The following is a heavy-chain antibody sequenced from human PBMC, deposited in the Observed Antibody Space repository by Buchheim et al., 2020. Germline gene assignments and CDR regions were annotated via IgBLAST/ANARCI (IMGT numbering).Heavy chain of an antibody. V-gene: IGHV3-33*01. Sequence: QVQLVESGGGVVQPGRSLRLSCAASGFTFSSYGMHWVRQAPGKGLEWVAVIWYDGSNKYYTDSVKGRFTISRDNSKNTLYLQMNGLRAEDTAVYYCARPLAARYYYYYGMDVWGQGTT. J-gene: IGHJ6*02. CDR1: GFTFSSYG. CDR3: ARPLAARYYYYYGMDV. CDR2: IWYDGSNK. D-gene: IGHD6-6*01.